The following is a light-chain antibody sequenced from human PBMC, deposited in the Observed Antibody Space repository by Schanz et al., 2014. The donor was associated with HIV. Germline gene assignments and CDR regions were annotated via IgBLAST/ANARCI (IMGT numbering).Light chain of an antibody. V-gene: IGKV3-20*01. CDR3: HHYGDSRGT. Sequence: EIVLTQSPGSLSLSPGGRATLSCRASQSVGSNYLAWYQQKPGQAPRLLIYGASNRATGIPDRFSGTGSGTDFTLTISRLEPDDFAVYYCHHYGDSRGTFGGGTEVDI. CDR1: QSVGSNY. CDR2: GAS. J-gene: IGKJ4*02.